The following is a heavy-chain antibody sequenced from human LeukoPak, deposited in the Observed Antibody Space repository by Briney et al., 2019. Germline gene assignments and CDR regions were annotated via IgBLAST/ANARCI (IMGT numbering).Heavy chain of an antibody. J-gene: IGHJ6*03. CDR2: VYFDGDT. Sequence: PSETLSLTCTVSVYSISSGYYWGWIRQSPGKGLEWIGSVYFDGDTSYSPSLKGRLIISIDTSKNQFSLNLTSVTTADTALYYCARHRKSARNYLYYYMDVWGKGTTLTVSS. D-gene: IGHD6-6*01. CDR3: ARHRKSARNYLYYYMDV. V-gene: IGHV4-38-2*02. CDR1: VYSISSGYY.